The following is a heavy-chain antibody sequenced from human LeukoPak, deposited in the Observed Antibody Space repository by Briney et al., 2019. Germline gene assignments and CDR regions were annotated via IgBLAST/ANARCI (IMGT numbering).Heavy chain of an antibody. CDR3: ARTRYGSGSYLVDY. CDR1: GYTFTGYY. J-gene: IGHJ4*02. CDR2: INPNSGGK. Sequence: ASLKVLCKASGYTFTGYYMHWVPQAPGQRLEWIGWINPNSGGKNYEQKFPGRVNNPRHQSLRSALLALSRPKSDDTAVYYCARTRYGSGSYLVDYWGQGTLVTVSS. D-gene: IGHD3-10*01. V-gene: IGHV1-2*02.